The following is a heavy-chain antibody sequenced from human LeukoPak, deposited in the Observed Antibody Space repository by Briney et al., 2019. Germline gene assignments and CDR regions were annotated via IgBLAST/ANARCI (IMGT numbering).Heavy chain of an antibody. Sequence: PGGALRLSCAASGFSFRACTIHGVRQAPGRRLEAVSAVISNWGSTYYANSVKGRFTISRDNSKNMLYLQMGSLRAEDMAVYYCARVKMGATIIDYYYYYMDVWGKGTTVTVSS. CDR2: VISNWGST. J-gene: IGHJ6*03. CDR3: ARVKMGATIIDYYYYYMDV. D-gene: IGHD1-26*01. V-gene: IGHV3-64*01. CDR1: GFSFRACT.